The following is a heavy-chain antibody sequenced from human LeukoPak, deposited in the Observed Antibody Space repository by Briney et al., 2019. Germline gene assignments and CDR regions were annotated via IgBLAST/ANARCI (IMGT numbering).Heavy chain of an antibody. D-gene: IGHD2-15*01. CDR1: GYTFTSYA. CDR3: AREGEGCSGGSCYSGYYYYYYMDV. J-gene: IGHJ6*03. V-gene: IGHV7-4-1*02. CDR2: INTNTGNP. Sequence: ASVKVSCKASGYTFTSYAMNWVRQAPGQGLEWMGWINTNTGNPTYAQGFTGRFVFSLDTSVSTAYLQISSLKAEDTAVYYCAREGEGCSGGSCYSGYYYYYYMDVWGKGTTVTVSS.